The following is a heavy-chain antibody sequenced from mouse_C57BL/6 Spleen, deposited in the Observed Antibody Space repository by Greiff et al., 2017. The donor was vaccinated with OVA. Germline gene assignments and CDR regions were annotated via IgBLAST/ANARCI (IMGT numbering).Heavy chain of an antibody. CDR2: ISDGGSYT. CDR3: ARDQITTVVATNAMDY. CDR1: GFTFSSYA. V-gene: IGHV5-4*01. Sequence: EVKLVESGGGLVKPGGSLKLSCAASGFTFSSYAMSWVRQTPEKRLEWVATISDGGSYTYYPDNVKGRFTISRDNATNNLYLQMSHLKSEDTAMYYCARDQITTVVATNAMDYWGQGTSVTVSS. D-gene: IGHD1-1*01. J-gene: IGHJ4*01.